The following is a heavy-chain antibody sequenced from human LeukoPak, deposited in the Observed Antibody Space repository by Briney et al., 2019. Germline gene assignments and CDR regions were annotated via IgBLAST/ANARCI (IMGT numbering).Heavy chain of an antibody. V-gene: IGHV3-43*02. CDR1: GFSVSSHF. J-gene: IGHJ4*02. D-gene: IGHD3-10*01. Sequence: GGSPRLSCAVSGFSVSSHFMSWVRQPPGKGLEWVSLITGDGGFTCHADSVKGRFTISRDNSKNSLYLQMNSLRTEDTSLYYCAKSRNYGSGSYLDYWGPGTLVTVSS. CDR2: ITGDGGFT. CDR3: AKSRNYGSGSYLDY.